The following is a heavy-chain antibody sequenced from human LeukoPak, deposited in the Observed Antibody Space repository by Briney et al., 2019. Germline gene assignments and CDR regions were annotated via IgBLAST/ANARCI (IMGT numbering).Heavy chain of an antibody. Sequence: ASVKVSCKASGYTFTGYYMHWVRQAPGQGLEWMGWINPYIDDKHSAPKFQARVTLTTDTSTSTAYMELRDLTSDDTAMYFCARDERRLAAGGEHYFDYWGQGTLVTVSS. CDR3: ARDERRLAAGGEHYFDY. CDR2: INPYIDDK. D-gene: IGHD2-21*01. J-gene: IGHJ4*02. CDR1: GYTFTGYY. V-gene: IGHV1-2*02.